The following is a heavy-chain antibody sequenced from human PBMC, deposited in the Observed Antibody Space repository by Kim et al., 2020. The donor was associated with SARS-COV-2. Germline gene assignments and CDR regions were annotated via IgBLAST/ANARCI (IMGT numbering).Heavy chain of an antibody. V-gene: IGHV3-11*05. D-gene: IGHD1-7*01. CDR2: ISSSSSYT. Sequence: GGSLRLSCAASGFTFSDYYMSWIRQAPGKGLEWVSYISSSSSYTNYADSVKGRFTISRDNAKNSLYLQMNSLRAEDTAVYYCARAGSGLELLSYFDYWGQGTLVTVSS. CDR3: ARAGSGLELLSYFDY. J-gene: IGHJ4*02. CDR1: GFTFSDYY.